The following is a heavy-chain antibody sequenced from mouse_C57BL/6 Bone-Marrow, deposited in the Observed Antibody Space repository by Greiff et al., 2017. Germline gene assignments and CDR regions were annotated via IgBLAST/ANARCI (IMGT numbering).Heavy chain of an antibody. J-gene: IGHJ2*01. Sequence: VQLQQSGAELVRPGASVKLSCTASGFNIKDDYMHWVKQRPEQGLEWIGWIDPENGDTEYASKFQGKATITADTSSNTAYLQLSSLTSEDTAVYYCTNLIFFDYWGQGTTLTVSS. V-gene: IGHV14-4*01. CDR3: TNLIFFDY. CDR2: IDPENGDT. CDR1: GFNIKDDY. D-gene: IGHD1-1*01.